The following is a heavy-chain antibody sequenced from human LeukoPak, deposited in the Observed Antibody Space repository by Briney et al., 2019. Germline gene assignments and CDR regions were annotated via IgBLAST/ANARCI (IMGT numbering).Heavy chain of an antibody. CDR1: GGSFSGYY. Sequence: SSETLSLTCAVYGGSFSGYYWSWIRQPPGKGLEWIGEINHSGSTNYNPSLKSRVTISVDTSKNQFSLKLSSVTAADTAVYYCAWSPTNDSSGYYPGDYWGQGTLVTVSS. V-gene: IGHV4-34*01. J-gene: IGHJ4*02. D-gene: IGHD3-22*01. CDR2: INHSGST. CDR3: AWSPTNDSSGYYPGDY.